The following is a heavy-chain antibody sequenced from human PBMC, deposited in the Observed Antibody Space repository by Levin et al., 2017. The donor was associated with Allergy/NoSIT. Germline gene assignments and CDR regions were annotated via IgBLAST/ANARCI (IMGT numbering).Heavy chain of an antibody. Sequence: GGSLRLSCAASGFTFSSYAMSWVRQAPGKGLEWVSAISGSGGGTYYADSVKGRFTISRDNSKNTLYLQMNSLRAEDTAVYYCAKDEDYYGSGSYSCPDYWGQGTLVTVSS. CDR3: AKDEDYYGSGSYSCPDY. CDR1: GFTFSSYA. J-gene: IGHJ4*02. V-gene: IGHV3-23*01. D-gene: IGHD3-10*01. CDR2: ISGSGGGT.